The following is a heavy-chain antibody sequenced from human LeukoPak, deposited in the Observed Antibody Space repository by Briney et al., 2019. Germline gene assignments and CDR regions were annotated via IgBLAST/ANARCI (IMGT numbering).Heavy chain of an antibody. Sequence: SETLSLTCAVSSGSISSSTWWSWVRQPPGKGLEWIGEINHSGSTHYTPSLKSRVTISVDTSDNKFSLKVISVTAADAAVYYCALGYNDIWELWGRGTLVTVSS. V-gene: IGHV4-4*02. CDR2: INHSGST. CDR3: ALGYNDIWEL. J-gene: IGHJ4*02. D-gene: IGHD5-24*01. CDR1: SGSISSSTW.